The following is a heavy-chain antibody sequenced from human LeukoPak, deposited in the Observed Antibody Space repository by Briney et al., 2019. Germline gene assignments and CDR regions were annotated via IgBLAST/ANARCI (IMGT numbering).Heavy chain of an antibody. Sequence: PSETLSLTCTVSGCSISSGSYYWSWIRQPAGKGLEWIGRIYTSGSTNYNPSLKSRVTISVDTSKNQFSLKLSSVTAADTAVYYCAGSTRDKGSSFDYWGQGTLVTVSS. V-gene: IGHV4-61*02. CDR3: AGSTRDKGSSFDY. CDR2: IYTSGST. CDR1: GCSISSGSYY. J-gene: IGHJ4*02. D-gene: IGHD2-2*01.